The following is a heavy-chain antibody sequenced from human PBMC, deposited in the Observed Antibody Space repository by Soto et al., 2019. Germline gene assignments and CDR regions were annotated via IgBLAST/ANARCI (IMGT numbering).Heavy chain of an antibody. Sequence: QVQLVESGGGVVQPGRSLRLSCAASGFTFSSYGMHWVRQAPGEGLEWVAVIWYDGSNKYYADSVKGRFTISRDNSKNTLYLQMNSLRAEDTAVYYCARAPGPPMVWGVMRFDYWGQGTLVTVSS. V-gene: IGHV3-33*01. CDR3: ARAPGPPMVWGVMRFDY. CDR1: GFTFSSYG. J-gene: IGHJ4*02. CDR2: IWYDGSNK. D-gene: IGHD3-10*01.